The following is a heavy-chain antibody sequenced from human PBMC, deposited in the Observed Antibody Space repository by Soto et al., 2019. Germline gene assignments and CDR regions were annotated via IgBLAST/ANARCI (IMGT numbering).Heavy chain of an antibody. V-gene: IGHV4-34*01. CDR3: ARGQLPQRRGRLSARTFDY. J-gene: IGHJ4*02. CDR1: GGSFSGYY. CDR2: INHSGST. Sequence: QVQLQQWGAGLLKPSETLSLTCAVYGGSFSGYYWSWIRQPPGKGLEWIGEINHSGSTNYNPSLKSRVTVSVDTSKNQFSLKLSSVTAADTAVYYCARGQLPQRRGRLSARTFDYWGQGTLVTVSS. D-gene: IGHD1-26*01.